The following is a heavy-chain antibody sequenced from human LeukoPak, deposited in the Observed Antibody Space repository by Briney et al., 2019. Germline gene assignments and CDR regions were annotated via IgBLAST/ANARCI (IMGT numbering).Heavy chain of an antibody. D-gene: IGHD1-26*01. J-gene: IGHJ4*02. CDR1: GYIFTSYA. V-gene: IGHV7-4-1*02. CDR2: INTNTGNP. Sequence: ASVKVSCKASGYIFTSYAMNWVRQAPGQGLEWMGWINTNTGNPTYAQGFTGRFVFSLDTSVSTAYLQISSLKAEDTAVYYCARDLEGATWAVLDYWGQGTLVTVSS. CDR3: ARDLEGATWAVLDY.